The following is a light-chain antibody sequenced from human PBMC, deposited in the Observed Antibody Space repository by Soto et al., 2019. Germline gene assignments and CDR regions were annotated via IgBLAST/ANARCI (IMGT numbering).Light chain of an antibody. CDR2: EGS. CDR1: SSDVRSYNL. V-gene: IGLV2-23*01. J-gene: IGLJ3*02. CDR3: CSYAGSSTWV. Sequence: QSVLTQPASVSGSPGQSITISCTGTSSDVRSYNLVSWYQQHPGKAPKLMIYEGSKRPSGVSNRFSGSKSGNTASLTISGLQADDEADYYCCSYAGSSTWVFGGGTKLTVL.